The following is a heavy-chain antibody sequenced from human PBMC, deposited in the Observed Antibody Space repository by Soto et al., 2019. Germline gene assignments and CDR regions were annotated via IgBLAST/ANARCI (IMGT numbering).Heavy chain of an antibody. Sequence: GESLKISCKGSGYRFASYWIGWVRQMPGKGLDWMGIIYPGNSDTRYSPTFQGQVTISADTSLNTAYLQWRSLRASDTAMYYCVTGQNGYAYYWAQGTQVTVS. J-gene: IGHJ4*02. V-gene: IGHV5-51*01. D-gene: IGHD1-1*01. CDR3: VTGQNGYAYY. CDR2: IYPGNSDT. CDR1: GYRFASYW.